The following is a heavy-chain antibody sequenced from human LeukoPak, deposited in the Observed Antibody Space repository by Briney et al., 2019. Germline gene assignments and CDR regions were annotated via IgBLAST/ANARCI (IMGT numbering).Heavy chain of an antibody. V-gene: IGHV4-59*13. CDR1: GASISGYY. CDR3: AGTGLFFDY. CDR2: MYYSGGT. J-gene: IGHJ4*02. D-gene: IGHD7-27*01. Sequence: SETLSLTCRVSGASISGYYWSWIRQPPGKGLEWVGDMYYSGGTTYNPSLKSRVSISLDTSKKHCSLKLSSVIAADTAVYYCAGTGLFFDYWSQGTLVTVSS.